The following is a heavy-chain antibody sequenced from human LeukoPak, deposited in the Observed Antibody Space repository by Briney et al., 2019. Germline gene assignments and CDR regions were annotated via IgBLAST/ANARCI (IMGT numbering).Heavy chain of an antibody. D-gene: IGHD2-15*01. Sequence: GGSLRLSCAASGFTFSSYSMNWVRQAPGKGLEWVSYISSSSSTIYYADSVKGRFTISRDNAKNSLYLQMNSPRAEDTAVYYCARDVSGGSAALDYWGQGTLVTVSS. J-gene: IGHJ4*02. CDR2: ISSSSSTI. V-gene: IGHV3-48*01. CDR1: GFTFSSYS. CDR3: ARDVSGGSAALDY.